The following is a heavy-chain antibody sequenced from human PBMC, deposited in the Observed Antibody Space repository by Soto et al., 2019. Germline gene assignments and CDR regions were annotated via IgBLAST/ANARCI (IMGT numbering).Heavy chain of an antibody. J-gene: IGHJ4*02. Sequence: QVQLVQSGAEVKKPGSSVKVSCKASGGTFSSFPIAWVRQAPGQGLEWVGGIMPIFGTTKYAQNFRDRVTIYADESTSTAYMELISLRFEDTAVYYCAMIEYSSGSDYWGQGTLVTVFS. CDR1: GGTFSSFP. CDR3: AMIEYSSGSDY. V-gene: IGHV1-69*01. D-gene: IGHD6-25*01. CDR2: IMPIFGTT.